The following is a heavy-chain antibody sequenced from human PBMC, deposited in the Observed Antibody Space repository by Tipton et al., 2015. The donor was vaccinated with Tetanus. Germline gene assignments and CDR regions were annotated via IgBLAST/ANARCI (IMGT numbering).Heavy chain of an antibody. Sequence: GLVKPSETLSLTCTVSGSSITSTTHYWGWIRQAPGKGLEWIGIIYYSGSTYYNASLKSRVTMSMDASRNQFSLTLTSATLADTAVYYCARVLRYSTSGGWDDAFDIWGQGTLVTVSS. CDR1: GSSITSTTHY. D-gene: IGHD2-8*02. J-gene: IGHJ3*02. CDR3: ARVLRYSTSGGWDDAFDI. V-gene: IGHV4-39*07. CDR2: IYYSGST.